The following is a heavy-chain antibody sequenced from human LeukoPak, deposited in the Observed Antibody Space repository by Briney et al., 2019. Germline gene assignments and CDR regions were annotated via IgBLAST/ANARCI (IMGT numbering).Heavy chain of an antibody. J-gene: IGHJ4*02. D-gene: IGHD1-26*01. Sequence: SETLSLTCSVSGASISGGTYHWGWIRQPPGKGLEWIGSIYYTGSTYDNPSLKSRVTISVDTSKNQFSLKLSSVTAADTAVCYCARRGGSGRAFDYWGQGTLVTVSS. CDR2: IYYTGST. CDR1: GASISGGTYH. CDR3: ARRGGSGRAFDY. V-gene: IGHV4-39*01.